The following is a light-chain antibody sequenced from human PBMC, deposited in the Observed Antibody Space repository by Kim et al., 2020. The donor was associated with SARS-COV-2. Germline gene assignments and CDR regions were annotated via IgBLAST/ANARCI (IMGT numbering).Light chain of an antibody. CDR1: QSVTISN. Sequence: EIVLTQSPGTLSLSPGERATLSCRASQSVTISNIAWYQQKLGQAPRLLIYGTSTRATGVPDRFRGGGSGTDFTLTISSLEPEDFAVYFCQQHGSSPWNFGQGTKVDIK. J-gene: IGKJ1*01. CDR3: QQHGSSPWN. V-gene: IGKV3-20*01. CDR2: GTS.